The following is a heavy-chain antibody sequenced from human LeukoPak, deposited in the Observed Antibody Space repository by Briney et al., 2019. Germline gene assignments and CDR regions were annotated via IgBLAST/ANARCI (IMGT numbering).Heavy chain of an antibody. Sequence: SETLSLTCTVSGGSISTYYWSWIRQPPGKGLERIGDIDYSGSTKYNPSLESRVTISVDTSKNQFSLKLSSVTAADTAMYYCARHGYYGGHFDSWGQGSLVTVSS. CDR1: GGSISTYY. CDR3: ARHGYYGGHFDS. J-gene: IGHJ4*02. D-gene: IGHD4-17*01. CDR2: IDYSGST. V-gene: IGHV4-59*01.